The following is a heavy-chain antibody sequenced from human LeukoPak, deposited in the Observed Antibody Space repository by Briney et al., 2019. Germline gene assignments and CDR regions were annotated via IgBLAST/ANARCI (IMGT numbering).Heavy chain of an antibody. CDR3: ARITMVRGVIIGGIDY. D-gene: IGHD3-10*01. CDR2: IYSGGST. V-gene: IGHV3-66*01. CDR1: GFTVSSNY. J-gene: IGHJ4*02. Sequence: GGSLRLSCAASGFTVSSNYMRWVRQAPGKGLEWVSVIYSGGSTYYADSVKGRFTISRDNSKNTLYLQMNSLRAEDTAVYYCARITMVRGVIIGGIDYWGQGTLVTVSS.